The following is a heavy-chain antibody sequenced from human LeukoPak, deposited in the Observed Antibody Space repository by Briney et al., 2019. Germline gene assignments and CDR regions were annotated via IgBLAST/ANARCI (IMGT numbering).Heavy chain of an antibody. Sequence: SETLSLTCAVYGGSFSGYYWSWIRQPPGKGLEWIGEINHSGSTNYNPSLKSRVTISVDTSKNQFSLKLSSVTAADTAVYYCARGIYGSGSYFVMGSPYYYYYMDVWGKGTTVTISS. D-gene: IGHD3-10*01. V-gene: IGHV4-34*01. CDR2: INHSGST. CDR1: GGSFSGYY. J-gene: IGHJ6*03. CDR3: ARGIYGSGSYFVMGSPYYYYYMDV.